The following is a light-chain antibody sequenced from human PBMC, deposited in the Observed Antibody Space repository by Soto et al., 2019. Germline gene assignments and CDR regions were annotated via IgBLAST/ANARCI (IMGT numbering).Light chain of an antibody. CDR2: GNS. J-gene: IGLJ3*02. CDR3: QSYDSSLSGSL. CDR1: SSNIGATYH. Sequence: QSVLTQPPSVSGAPGQRVTISCTGSSSNIGATYHVHWYQQLPGTAPKLLIYGNSNRPSGVPDRFSGSKSGTSASLAITGLQAEDEADYYCQSYDSSLSGSLFGGGTKVTVL. V-gene: IGLV1-40*01.